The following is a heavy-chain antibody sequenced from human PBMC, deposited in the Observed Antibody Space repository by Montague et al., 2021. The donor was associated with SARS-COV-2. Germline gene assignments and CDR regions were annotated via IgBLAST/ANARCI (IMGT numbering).Heavy chain of an antibody. Sequence: ETLSLTCTVSGGSISSYYWSWIRQRPGQGLEWIGYIYYCGSTNYNHSLKRQITITVDTSKNQFSLKLSSVTAAATAVDYYARGDVEMATIKSGGPFYHSDYWGQGTLVTVSS. CDR3: ARGDVEMATIKSGGPFYHSDY. CDR1: GGSISSYY. J-gene: IGHJ4*02. CDR2: IYYCGST. V-gene: IGHV4-59*13. D-gene: IGHD5-24*01.